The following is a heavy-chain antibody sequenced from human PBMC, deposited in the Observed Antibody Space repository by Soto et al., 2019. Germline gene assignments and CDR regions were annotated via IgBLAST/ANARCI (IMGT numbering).Heavy chain of an antibody. Sequence: QVTLKESGPVLVKPTETLTLTCTVSGFSLTNNKMGVSWIRQPPGKALEWLANIFSSDEKSYSTSLKSRVTISQDTSKSQVVLKVTNMDPVATATYYCARISGGSPYYYAMDVWGQGTTVTVSS. CDR2: IFSSDEK. J-gene: IGHJ6*02. CDR3: ARISGGSPYYYAMDV. V-gene: IGHV2-26*01. D-gene: IGHD3-10*01. CDR1: GFSLTNNKMG.